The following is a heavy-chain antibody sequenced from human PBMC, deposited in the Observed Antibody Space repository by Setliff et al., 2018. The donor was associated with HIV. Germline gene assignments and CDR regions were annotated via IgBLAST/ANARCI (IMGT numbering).Heavy chain of an antibody. Sequence: SETLSLTCTVSGASISSSSHHWAWIRQPPGKGLEYIGNIYYTGSTHHNPSLESRVATSVVTSKNQFSLKLSSVTAADTAVYYCARIVRWELVATSTFFYYYMDVWGKGTTVTVS. CDR1: GASISSSSHH. J-gene: IGHJ6*03. CDR3: ARIVRWELVATSTFFYYYMDV. CDR2: IYYTGST. D-gene: IGHD1-26*01. V-gene: IGHV4-39*01.